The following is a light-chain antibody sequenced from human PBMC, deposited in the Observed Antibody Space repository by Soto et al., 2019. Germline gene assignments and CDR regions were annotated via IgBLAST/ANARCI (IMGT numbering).Light chain of an antibody. Sequence: DIPMTQSPSTLTASVGDRVTITCRASQSISSWLAWYQQKPGKAPKLLIYKASSLESGVPSRFSGSGSGTEFPLTISSLQPDDFAPYYCQQYNSYSRAFGQGTKVEIK. CDR3: QQYNSYSRA. CDR2: KAS. CDR1: QSISSW. J-gene: IGKJ1*01. V-gene: IGKV1-5*03.